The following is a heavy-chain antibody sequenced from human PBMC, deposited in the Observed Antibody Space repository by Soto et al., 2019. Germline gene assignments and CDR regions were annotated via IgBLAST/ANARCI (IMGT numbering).Heavy chain of an antibody. V-gene: IGHV4-30-2*01. CDR2: IYPSGMP. CDR1: GGSISNAAYS. J-gene: IGHJ4*02. CDR3: ARESEDLTSNFDY. Sequence: SETLSLTCTVSGGSISNAAYSWSWIRQPPGKGLEWIGYIYPSGMPFYNPSLRSRVTISIDRSNDQFSLNLKSVTAEDTAVYYCARESEDLTSNFDYWGQGTLVTVSS.